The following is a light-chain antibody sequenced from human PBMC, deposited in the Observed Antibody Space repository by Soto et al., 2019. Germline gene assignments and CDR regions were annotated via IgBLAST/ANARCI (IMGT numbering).Light chain of an antibody. V-gene: IGKV1-5*03. CDR2: KAS. J-gene: IGKJ1*01. CDR1: QSISSW. Sequence: DIQMTQSPSTLSASVGDRVTITCRASQSISSWLAWYQQRPGKAPKLLIYKASSLERGVPSRFSGSGSGTEFTLTISSLQPDDLATYYCQRYSSYPKTFGQGTKGEIK. CDR3: QRYSSYPKT.